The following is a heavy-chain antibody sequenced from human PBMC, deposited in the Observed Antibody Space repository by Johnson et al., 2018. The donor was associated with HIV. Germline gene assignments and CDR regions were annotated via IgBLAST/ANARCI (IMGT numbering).Heavy chain of an antibody. D-gene: IGHD3-22*01. CDR2: IKPDGSDK. J-gene: IGHJ3*02. Sequence: VQLVESGGGLVQPGGSLRLSCVASGFTFSTYWMSWVRQAPGKGLEWVANIKPDGSDKYYSDAVKGRFTISRDNSKNTLYLQMNSLRAEDTAVYYCARDYPYDRSPRGAFDIWGHGTMVTVSS. CDR3: ARDYPYDRSPRGAFDI. CDR1: GFTFSTYW. V-gene: IGHV3-7*01.